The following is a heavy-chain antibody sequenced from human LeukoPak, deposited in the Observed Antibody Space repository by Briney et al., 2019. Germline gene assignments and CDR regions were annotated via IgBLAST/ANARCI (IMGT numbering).Heavy chain of an antibody. CDR3: ARGATVLMNWFDP. V-gene: IGHV4-30-2*01. J-gene: IGHJ5*02. Sequence: SETLSLTCTVSGGSLSSGGYYWSWIRQPPGKGLEWIGYIYHSGSTYYNPSLKSRVTISVDRSKNQFSLKLSSVTAADTAVYYCARGATVLMNWFDPWGQGTLVTVSS. CDR2: IYHSGST. CDR1: GGSLSSGGYY. D-gene: IGHD2-8*01.